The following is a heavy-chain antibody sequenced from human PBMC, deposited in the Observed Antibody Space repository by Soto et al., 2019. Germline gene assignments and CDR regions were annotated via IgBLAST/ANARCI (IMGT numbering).Heavy chain of an antibody. J-gene: IGHJ4*02. D-gene: IGHD4-17*01. Sequence: EVQLVESGGGLVQPGGSLKLSCAVSGFTFSGSAMHWVRQASGTGLERVGRIRSKSNNYATAYAASVKGRFTISRDDSKNMAYLQMNSLKTEDNAVYYCTRGYGDYVRDYWGQGTLVTGSS. CDR3: TRGYGDYVRDY. CDR1: GFTFSGSA. V-gene: IGHV3-73*01. CDR2: IRSKSNNYAT.